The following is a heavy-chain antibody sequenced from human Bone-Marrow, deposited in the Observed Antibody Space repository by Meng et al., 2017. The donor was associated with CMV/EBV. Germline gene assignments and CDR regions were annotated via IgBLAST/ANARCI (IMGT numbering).Heavy chain of an antibody. D-gene: IGHD3-22*01. J-gene: IGHJ4*02. V-gene: IGHV3-15*01. CDR3: ATAPGYYDYAPFDY. CDR2: IKSKTDDGTT. CDR1: GFTFSSYA. Sequence: GGSLRLSCAASGFTFSSYAMSWVRQAPGKGLEWVGHIKSKTDDGTTEYAAPVKGRFTVSRDDSKNTLYLQMNSLKTEDTAVYYCATAPGYYDYAPFDYWGQGTLVTVSS.